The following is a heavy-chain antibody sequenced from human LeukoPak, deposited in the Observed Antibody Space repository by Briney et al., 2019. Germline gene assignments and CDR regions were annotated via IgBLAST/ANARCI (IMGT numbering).Heavy chain of an antibody. J-gene: IGHJ4*02. Sequence: GGSLRLPCAASGFTFSSYAMSWVRQAPGRGLEWVSAISGSGGSTYYADSVKGRFTISRDNSKNTLYLQMNSLRAEDTAVYYCAKDNAVVVPAASDYWGQGTLVTVSS. V-gene: IGHV3-23*01. D-gene: IGHD2-2*01. CDR2: ISGSGGST. CDR1: GFTFSSYA. CDR3: AKDNAVVVPAASDY.